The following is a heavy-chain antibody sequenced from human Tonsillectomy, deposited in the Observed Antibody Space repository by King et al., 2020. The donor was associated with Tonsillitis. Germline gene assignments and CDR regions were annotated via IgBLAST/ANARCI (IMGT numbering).Heavy chain of an antibody. J-gene: IGHJ4*02. Sequence: VSGGSISIYYWSWIRQPPGKGLEWIGYINYSGSTNYNPSLKSRVTISVDTSTNQFSLRLNSVTPADTAVYYCARHGISTVTIPYALEYWGQGTLVTVSS. D-gene: IGHD4-17*01. CDR1: GGSISIYY. V-gene: IGHV4-59*08. CDR3: ARHGISTVTIPYALEY. CDR2: INYSGST.